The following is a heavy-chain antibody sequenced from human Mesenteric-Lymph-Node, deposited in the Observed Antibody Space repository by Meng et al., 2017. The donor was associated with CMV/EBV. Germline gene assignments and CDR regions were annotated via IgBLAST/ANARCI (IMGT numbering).Heavy chain of an antibody. V-gene: IGHV4-4*02. CDR3: ASVHSNMETGDDQGY. D-gene: IGHD7-27*01. CDR1: CGSLSNSNV. CDR2: IYHSGST. J-gene: IGHJ4*02. Sequence: SCGSLSNSNVWSWVRQPPGKGLEWIGEIYHSGSTNYNPSLKSRVTISVDKSKTQFSLKLSSVTAADTAVYYCASVHSNMETGDDQGYWGQGTLVTVSS.